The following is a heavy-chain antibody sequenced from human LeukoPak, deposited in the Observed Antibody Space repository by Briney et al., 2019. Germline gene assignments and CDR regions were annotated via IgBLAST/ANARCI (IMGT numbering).Heavy chain of an antibody. Sequence: GSLRLSCAASGFTFSSYSMNWVRQPPGKGLEWIGEINHSGSTNYNPSLKSRVTISVDTSKNQFSLKLSSVTAADTAVYYCARENDCSGGSCYSVDYWGQGTLVTVSS. CDR1: GFTFSSYS. V-gene: IGHV4-34*01. CDR2: INHSGST. D-gene: IGHD2-15*01. CDR3: ARENDCSGGSCYSVDY. J-gene: IGHJ4*02.